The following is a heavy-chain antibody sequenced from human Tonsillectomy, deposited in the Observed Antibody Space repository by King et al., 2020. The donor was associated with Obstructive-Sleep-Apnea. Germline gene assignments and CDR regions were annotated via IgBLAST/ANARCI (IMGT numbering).Heavy chain of an antibody. V-gene: IGHV1-2*04. D-gene: IGHD4-17*01. J-gene: IGHJ4*02. CDR3: ARDIYGDYDPTFDY. CDR2: INPNSGGT. CDR1: GYTFTGYY. Sequence: VQLVESGAEVKKPGASVKVSCKALGYTFTGYYIHWVRQAPGQGLEWMGGINPNSGGTNYAQKFQGWVTMTRDPSISTAYMELSRLRSDDTAVYYCARDIYGDYDPTFDYWGQGTLVTVSS.